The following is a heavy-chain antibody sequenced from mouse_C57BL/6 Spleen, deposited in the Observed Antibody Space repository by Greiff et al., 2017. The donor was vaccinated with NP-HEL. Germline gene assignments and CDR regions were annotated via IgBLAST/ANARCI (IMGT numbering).Heavy chain of an antibody. CDR3: ARGRIYYGYDGHWYFDV. J-gene: IGHJ1*03. D-gene: IGHD2-2*01. Sequence: EVMLVESEGGLVQPGSSMKLSCTASGFTFSDYYMAWVRQVPEKGLEWVANINYDGSSTYYLDSLKSRFIISRDNAKNILYLQMSSLKSEDTATYYCARGRIYYGYDGHWYFDVWGTGTTVTVSS. V-gene: IGHV5-16*01. CDR2: INYDGSST. CDR1: GFTFSDYY.